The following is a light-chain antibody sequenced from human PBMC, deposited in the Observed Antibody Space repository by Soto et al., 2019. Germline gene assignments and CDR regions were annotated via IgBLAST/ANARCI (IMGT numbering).Light chain of an antibody. J-gene: IGLJ1*01. V-gene: IGLV2-14*01. CDR1: SGDVGGYNY. CDR3: SSYAGSSNV. Sequence: QSALTQPASVSGSPGQSITISCTGTSGDVGGYNYVSWYRQHPGEAPQLIIYEVTNRPSGVSNRFSGSKSGNTASLTVSGLQAEDEADYYCSSYAGSSNVFGTGTKLTVL. CDR2: EVT.